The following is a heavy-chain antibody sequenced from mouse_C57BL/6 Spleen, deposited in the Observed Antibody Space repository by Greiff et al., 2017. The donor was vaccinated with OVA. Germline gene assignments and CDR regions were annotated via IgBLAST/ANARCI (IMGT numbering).Heavy chain of an antibody. J-gene: IGHJ4*01. CDR1: GYTFTDYN. CDR2: INPNNGGT. Sequence: EVQLQQSGPELVKPGASVKIPCKASGYTFTDYNMDWVKQSHGKSLEWIGDINPNNGGTNYNQKFKGKATLTVDKSSSTAYMELRSLTSEDTAVYYCARSIYDYDNAMDYWGQGTSVTVSS. CDR3: ARSIYDYDNAMDY. V-gene: IGHV1-18*01. D-gene: IGHD2-4*01.